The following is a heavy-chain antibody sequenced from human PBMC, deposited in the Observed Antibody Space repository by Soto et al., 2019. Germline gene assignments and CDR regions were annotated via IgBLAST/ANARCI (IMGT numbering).Heavy chain of an antibody. CDR1: GFTFSNAW. Sequence: EVQLVESGGGLVKPGGSLRLSCAASGFTFSNAWMNWVRQAPGKGLEWVGRIKSKTDGGATDYAAPVKGTFTIPKDDSKNTLYLQMNSLKTEYTAVYYCTTDSGDCSGGSCYYYYGMDVWGQGTTVTVSS. CDR3: TTDSGDCSGGSCYYYYGMDV. V-gene: IGHV3-15*07. D-gene: IGHD2-15*01. J-gene: IGHJ6*02. CDR2: IKSKTDGGAT.